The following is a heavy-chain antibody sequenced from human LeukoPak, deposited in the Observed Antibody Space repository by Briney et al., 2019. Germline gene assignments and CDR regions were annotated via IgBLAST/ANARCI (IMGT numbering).Heavy chain of an antibody. J-gene: IGHJ4*02. Sequence: SVKVSCKASGGTFSSYAISWVRQAPGQGPEWMGGIIPIFGTANYAQKFQGRVTITTDESTSTAYMELSSLRSEDTAVYYCAVPKGGSSWYAQIDYWGQGTLVTVSS. CDR1: GGTFSSYA. CDR3: AVPKGGSSWYAQIDY. D-gene: IGHD6-13*01. V-gene: IGHV1-69*05. CDR2: IIPIFGTA.